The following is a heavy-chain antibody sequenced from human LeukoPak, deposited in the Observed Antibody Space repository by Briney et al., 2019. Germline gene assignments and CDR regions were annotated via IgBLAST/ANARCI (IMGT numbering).Heavy chain of an antibody. CDR2: ISYDGSNK. Sequence: GGTLRLSCAASGFTFSSYGMHWVRQAPGKGLEWVAVISYDGSNKYYADSVKGRFTISRDNSKNTLYLQMNSLRAEDTAVYYCANLPTYYYDSSGRRTGDYWGQGTLVTVSS. J-gene: IGHJ4*02. CDR1: GFTFSSYG. D-gene: IGHD3-22*01. V-gene: IGHV3-30*18. CDR3: ANLPTYYYDSSGRRTGDY.